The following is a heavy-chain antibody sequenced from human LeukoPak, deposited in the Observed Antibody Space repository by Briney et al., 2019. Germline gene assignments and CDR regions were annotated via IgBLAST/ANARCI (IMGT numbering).Heavy chain of an antibody. CDR1: GGSISSYY. J-gene: IGHJ5*02. CDR2: IYYSGST. V-gene: IGHV4-59*01. Sequence: PSETLSLTCTVSGGSISSYYWSWIRQPPGRGLEWIGYIYYSGSTNYNPSLKSRVTISVDTSKNQFSLKLSSVTAADTAVYYCARITPGNWFDPWGQGTLVTVSS. D-gene: IGHD1-14*01. CDR3: ARITPGNWFDP.